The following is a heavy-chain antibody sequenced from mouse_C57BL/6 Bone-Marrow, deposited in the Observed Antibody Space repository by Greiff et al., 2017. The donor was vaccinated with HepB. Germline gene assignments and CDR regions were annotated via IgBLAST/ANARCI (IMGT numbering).Heavy chain of an antibody. J-gene: IGHJ4*01. Sequence: VQRVESGAELVRPGTSVKVSCKASGYAFTNYLIEWVKQRPGQGLEWIGVINPGSGGTNYNEKFKGKATLTADKSSSTAYMQLSSLTSEDSAVYFCARSFVSSHYYAMDYWGQGTSVTVSS. D-gene: IGHD1-1*01. CDR3: ARSFVSSHYYAMDY. CDR2: INPGSGGT. V-gene: IGHV1-54*01. CDR1: GYAFTNYL.